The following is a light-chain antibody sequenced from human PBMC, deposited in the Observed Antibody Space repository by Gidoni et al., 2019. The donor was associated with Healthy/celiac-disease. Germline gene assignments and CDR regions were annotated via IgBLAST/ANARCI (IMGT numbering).Light chain of an antibody. CDR3: QQLNSYPCS. J-gene: IGKJ2*04. CDR2: AAS. Sequence: DTQLTQTPSFLSASVGDRVTITCWASQGISSYLAWYQQKPGKAHKLLIYAASTLQSGVPSRFIGSGSGPEFPLTLSRLQPAAFATYYCQQLNSYPCSFGQGTKLEIK. CDR1: QGISSY. V-gene: IGKV1-9*01.